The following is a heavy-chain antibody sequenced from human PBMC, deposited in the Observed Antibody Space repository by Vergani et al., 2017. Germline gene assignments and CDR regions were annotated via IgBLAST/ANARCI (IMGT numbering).Heavy chain of an antibody. CDR1: GFTFSSYA. V-gene: IGHV3-23*01. CDR3: ARXQEHSSGYIYYYYYMDV. CDR2: ISGSGGST. J-gene: IGHJ6*03. Sequence: EVQLLESGGGLVQPGGSLRLSCAASGFTFSSYAMSWVRQAPGKGLEWVSLISGSGGSTYYADSVKGRFTISRDNSKNTLYLQMNSLRAEDTAVYYCARXQEHSSGYIYYYYYMDVWGKGTTVTVSS. D-gene: IGHD3-22*01.